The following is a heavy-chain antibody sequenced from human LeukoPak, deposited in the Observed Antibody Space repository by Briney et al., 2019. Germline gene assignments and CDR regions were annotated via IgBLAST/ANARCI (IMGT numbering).Heavy chain of an antibody. D-gene: IGHD3-10*01. CDR3: ARYGSGSYSFGMDV. CDR1: GGSISSYY. CDR2: IYYSGST. V-gene: IGHV4-59*08. J-gene: IGHJ6*02. Sequence: SETLSLTCTVSGGSISSYYWSWIRQPPGKGLEWIGYIYYSGSTNYNPSLKSRVTISVDTSKNQFSLKLSSVTAADTAVYYCARYGSGSYSFGMDVWGQGTTVTVTS.